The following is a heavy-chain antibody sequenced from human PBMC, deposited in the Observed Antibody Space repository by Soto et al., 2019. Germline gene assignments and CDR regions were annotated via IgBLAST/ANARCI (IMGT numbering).Heavy chain of an antibody. CDR2: IRSKAYGGTT. Sequence: GSLRLSWTASLFTIGDYAMSWFRQTPEKGREWVGFIRSKAYGGTTEYAASVKGRFTISRDDSKSIAYLQMNSLKTEDTDVYYCTRDEVMITFGGVIVPYYYYYMDVWGKGTTVTVSS. V-gene: IGHV3-49*03. CDR3: TRDEVMITFGGVIVPYYYYYMDV. J-gene: IGHJ6*03. D-gene: IGHD3-16*02. CDR1: LFTIGDYA.